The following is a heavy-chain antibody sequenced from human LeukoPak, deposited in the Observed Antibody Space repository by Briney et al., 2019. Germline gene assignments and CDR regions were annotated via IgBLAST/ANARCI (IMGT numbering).Heavy chain of an antibody. V-gene: IGHV3-20*04. Sequence: PGGTLRLSCAASGFTFDDYGMSWVRQAPGKGLEWVSGINWNGGSTGYADSVKGRFTISRDNAKNSLYLQMNSLRAEDTALYYCARGLWATMVRGVIGGDYWGQGTLVTASS. J-gene: IGHJ4*02. D-gene: IGHD3-10*01. CDR1: GFTFDDYG. CDR2: INWNGGST. CDR3: ARGLWATMVRGVIGGDY.